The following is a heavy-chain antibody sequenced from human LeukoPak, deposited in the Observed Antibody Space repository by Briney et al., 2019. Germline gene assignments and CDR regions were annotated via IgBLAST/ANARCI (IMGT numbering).Heavy chain of an antibody. CDR2: INHSGST. CDR3: ARGLVGATEGTYFDY. Sequence: PSETLSLTCAVYGGSFSGYYWSWIRQPPGKGLEWIGEINHSGSTNYNPSLKSRVTISVDTSKKQFSLKLSSVTAADTAVYYCARGLVGATEGTYFDYWGQGTLVTV. J-gene: IGHJ4*02. V-gene: IGHV4-34*01. D-gene: IGHD1-26*01. CDR1: GGSFSGYY.